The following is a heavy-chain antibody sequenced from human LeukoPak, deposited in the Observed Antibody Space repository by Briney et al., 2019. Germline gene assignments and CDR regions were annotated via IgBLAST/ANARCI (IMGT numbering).Heavy chain of an antibody. D-gene: IGHD6-19*01. V-gene: IGHV3-23*01. CDR1: GFAFSSFA. J-gene: IGHJ6*03. CDR2: INSGGNTT. CDR3: TKELHVAVAVADYYYFYMDV. Sequence: RAGGSLRLSCAASGFAFSSFAMGWVRQSPGKGLEWLSTINSGGNTTFYSDSVKGRFTISRDNSKNTLYLHMDSLRPDDTATYYCTKELHVAVAVADYYYFYMDVWGRGTAVTVSS.